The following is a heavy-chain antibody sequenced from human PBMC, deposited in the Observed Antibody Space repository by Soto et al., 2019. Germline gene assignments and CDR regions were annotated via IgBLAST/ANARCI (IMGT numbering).Heavy chain of an antibody. CDR3: AFGTDYFHY. CDR1: GYTFTNYA. V-gene: IGHV1-3*01. Sequence: ASVKVSCKASGYTFTNYAMHWVRQAPGQRPEWMGWIHAGDGNTKFSQNFQGRVTFTRDTSANTAYMELSSLRSEDTAVYYCAFGTDYFHYWGQGTLGTVSS. D-gene: IGHD3-16*01. J-gene: IGHJ1*01. CDR2: IHAGDGNT.